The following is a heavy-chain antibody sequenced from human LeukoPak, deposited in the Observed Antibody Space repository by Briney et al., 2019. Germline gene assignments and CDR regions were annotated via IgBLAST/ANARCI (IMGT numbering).Heavy chain of an antibody. CDR1: GYTFTSYD. V-gene: IGHV1-8*01. J-gene: IGHJ4*02. CDR3: ARRHDILTGYSWRGSIDY. CDR2: MNPNSGNT. Sequence: ASVKVSCKASGYTFTSYDINWVRQATGQGLEWMGWMNPNSGNTGYAQKFQGRVTMTRNTSISTAYMELSSLRSEDTAVYYCARRHDILTGYSWRGSIDYWGQGTLVTVSS. D-gene: IGHD3-9*01.